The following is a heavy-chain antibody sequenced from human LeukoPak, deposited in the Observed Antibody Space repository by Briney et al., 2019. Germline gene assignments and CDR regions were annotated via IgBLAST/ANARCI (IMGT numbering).Heavy chain of an antibody. V-gene: IGHV1-18*01. D-gene: IGHD1-1*01. CDR3: ASGTTGTTGPYYFDY. Sequence: GASVKVSCKASGYTFTSYGISWVRQAPGQGLEWMGWISAYNGNTNCAQKLQGRVTMTTDTSTSTAYMELRSLRSDDTAVYYCASGTTGTTGPYYFDYWGQGTLVTVSS. CDR1: GYTFTSYG. J-gene: IGHJ4*02. CDR2: ISAYNGNT.